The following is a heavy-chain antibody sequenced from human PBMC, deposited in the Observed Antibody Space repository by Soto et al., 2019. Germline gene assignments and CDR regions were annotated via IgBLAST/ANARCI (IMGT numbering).Heavy chain of an antibody. CDR2: ISWNSGSI. CDR3: AKEGRLLEWYWYFDL. Sequence: GGSLRLSCAASGFTFDDYAMHWVRQAPGKGLEWVSGISWNSGSIGYADSVKGRFTISRDNAKNSLYLQMNSLRAEDTALYYCAKEGRLLEWYWYFDLWGRGTLVTVSS. J-gene: IGHJ2*01. D-gene: IGHD3-3*01. CDR1: GFTFDDYA. V-gene: IGHV3-9*01.